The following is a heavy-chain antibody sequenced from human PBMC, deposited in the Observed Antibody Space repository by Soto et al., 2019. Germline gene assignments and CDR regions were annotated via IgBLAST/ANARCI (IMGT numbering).Heavy chain of an antibody. CDR2: IDPSDSYT. CDR3: ARRRVVPAAIGVRYYYYGMDV. V-gene: IGHV5-10-1*01. Sequence: PGESLKISCKGSGYSFTSYWISWVRQMPGKGLEWMGRIDPSDSYTNYSPSFQGHVTISADKSISTAYLKWSSLKASDTAMYYCARRRVVPAAIGVRYYYYGMDVWGQGTTVTVSS. J-gene: IGHJ6*02. D-gene: IGHD2-2*02. CDR1: GYSFTSYW.